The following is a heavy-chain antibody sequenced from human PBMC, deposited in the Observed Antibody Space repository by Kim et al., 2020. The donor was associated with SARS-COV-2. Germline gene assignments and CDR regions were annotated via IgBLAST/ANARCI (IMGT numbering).Heavy chain of an antibody. CDR2: IYYSGST. J-gene: IGHJ4*02. CDR3: ARHLRGTMIVVVITPLNYFDY. Sequence: ETLSLTCSVSGGSISSSSYYWGWIRQPPGKGLEWIGSIYYSGSTYYNPSLKSRVTISVDTSKNQFSLKLSSVTAADTAVYYCARHLRGTMIVVVITPLNYFDYWGQGTLVTVSS. V-gene: IGHV4-39*01. D-gene: IGHD3-22*01. CDR1: GGSISSSSYY.